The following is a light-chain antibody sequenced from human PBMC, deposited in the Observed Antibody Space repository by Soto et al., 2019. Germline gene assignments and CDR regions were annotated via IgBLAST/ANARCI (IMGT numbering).Light chain of an antibody. CDR3: EQLNSYPRT. J-gene: IGKJ5*01. CDR2: APS. CDR1: QGISSY. Sequence: DIQLTQSPSFLSASVGDRVTINCRASQGISSYLSWYQQKPWKAPKLLIYAPSTLQSGVPSRFSGSASGTEFTLPSSSLQPEDVATYYCEQLNSYPRTYSHGTRLELK. V-gene: IGKV1-9*01.